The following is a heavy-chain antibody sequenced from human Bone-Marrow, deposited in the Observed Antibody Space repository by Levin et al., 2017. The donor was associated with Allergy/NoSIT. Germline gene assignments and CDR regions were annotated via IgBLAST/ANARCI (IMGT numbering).Heavy chain of an antibody. CDR1: GFTFSDYA. D-gene: IGHD6-19*01. CDR2: ISGSGGGS. Sequence: GESLKISCAASGFTFSDYAMGWVRLAPGKGLEWVSGISGSGGGSYYADSVKGRFTISRDNSKNTLYLQMNSLRADDTAVYYCAKVSSRVAGTGDFDYWGQGNLVTVSS. CDR3: AKVSSRVAGTGDFDY. V-gene: IGHV3-23*01. J-gene: IGHJ4*01.